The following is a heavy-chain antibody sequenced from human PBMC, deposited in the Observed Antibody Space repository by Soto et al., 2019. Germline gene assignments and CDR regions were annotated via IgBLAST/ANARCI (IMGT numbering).Heavy chain of an antibody. D-gene: IGHD2-15*01. Sequence: GGSLRLSCAASGFTFSSYGMHWVRQAPGKGLEWVAVIWYDGGNKYYADSVKGRFTISRDNAKSTLYLQMNSLRAEDTAVYYCARDLGDGGYCSGGSCYPNYWYFDLWGRGTLVTVSS. CDR2: IWYDGGNK. CDR1: GFTFSSYG. J-gene: IGHJ2*01. V-gene: IGHV3-33*01. CDR3: ARDLGDGGYCSGGSCYPNYWYFDL.